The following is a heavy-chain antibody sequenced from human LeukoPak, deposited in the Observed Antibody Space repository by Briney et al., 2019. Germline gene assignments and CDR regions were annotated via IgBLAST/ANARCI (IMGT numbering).Heavy chain of an antibody. Sequence: QPGGSLRLSCAASGFTFSSYWMSWVRQAPGKGLEWVANIKQDGSKKYYVHSVKGRFTISRDNAKNSLYLQMNSLRAEDTAVYYCARIGWWELRNQYYFDYWGQGTLVTVSS. V-gene: IGHV3-7*01. CDR3: ARIGWWELRNQYYFDY. J-gene: IGHJ4*02. CDR1: GFTFSSYW. CDR2: IKQDGSKK. D-gene: IGHD1-26*01.